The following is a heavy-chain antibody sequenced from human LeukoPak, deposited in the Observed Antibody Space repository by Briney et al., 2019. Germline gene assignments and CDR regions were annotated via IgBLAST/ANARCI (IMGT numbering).Heavy chain of an antibody. J-gene: IGHJ4*02. CDR2: IYHSGST. CDR1: GGSISSSNW. V-gene: IGHV4-4*02. CDR3: GGRTMGYYFDY. Sequence: SETLSLTCAVSGGSISSSNWWSWVRQPPGKGLEWIGEIYHSGSTNYNPSLKSRVTISVDKSKNQFSLKLSSVTAADTAVCYCGGRTMGYYFDYWGQGTLVTVSS. D-gene: IGHD1-1*01.